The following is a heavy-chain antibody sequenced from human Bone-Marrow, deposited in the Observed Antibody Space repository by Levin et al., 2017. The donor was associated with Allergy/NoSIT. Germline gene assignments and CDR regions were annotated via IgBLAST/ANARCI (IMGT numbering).Heavy chain of an antibody. CDR3: AKDLTPHLGWPSEWSAFDY. V-gene: IGHV3-9*01. Sequence: PGGSLRLSCAASGFIFDDYAMHWVRQVPGKGLEWVAGINWKTDTIDYADSVKGRFSISRDNAKNSLYLQMNSLRVEDTAFYYCAKDLTPHLGWPSEWSAFDYWGQGILVTVSS. CDR1: GFIFDDYA. D-gene: IGHD3-3*01. CDR2: INWKTDTI. J-gene: IGHJ4*02.